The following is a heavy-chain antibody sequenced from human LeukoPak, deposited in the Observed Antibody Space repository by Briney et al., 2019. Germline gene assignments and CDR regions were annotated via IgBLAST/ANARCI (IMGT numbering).Heavy chain of an antibody. Sequence: SETLSLTCAVYGGSFSGYYWSWIRQPPGKGLEWIGEINHSGSTNYNPSLKSRVTISVDTSKNQFSLKLSSVTAADTAVYYCARSPGTAYGSGSDDILDDYWGQGTLVTVSS. CDR2: INHSGST. J-gene: IGHJ4*02. V-gene: IGHV4-34*01. CDR3: ARSPGTAYGSGSDDILDDY. CDR1: GGSFSGYY. D-gene: IGHD3-10*01.